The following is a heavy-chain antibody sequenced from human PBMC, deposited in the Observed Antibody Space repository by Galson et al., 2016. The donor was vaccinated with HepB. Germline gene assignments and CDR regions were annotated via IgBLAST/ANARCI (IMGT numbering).Heavy chain of an antibody. CDR2: ISARGDTT. J-gene: IGHJ4*02. V-gene: IGHV3-23*01. CDR1: GITFSNYA. CDR3: VSTGGVWNQFDY. Sequence: SLRLSCAASGITFSNYAVSWARQAPGKGLEWVSSISARGDTTNYADSVKGRFTISRDNSKNTLYLQMNSLRAEDTATYYCVSTGGVWNQFDYWGQGTLVTVSS. D-gene: IGHD1-14*01.